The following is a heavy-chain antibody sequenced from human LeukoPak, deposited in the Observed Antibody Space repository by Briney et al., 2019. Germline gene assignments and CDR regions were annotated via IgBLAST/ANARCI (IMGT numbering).Heavy chain of an antibody. Sequence: GGSLRLSCAASGFTVSSNYMSWVRQAPGKGLEWVSVIYSGGSTYYADSVKGRFTISRDNSKNTLYLQMNSLRAEDTAVYYCARAYNRAYYYDSSGYRGIDYWGQGTLVTVSS. CDR3: ARAYNRAYYYDSSGYRGIDY. V-gene: IGHV3-53*05. CDR1: GFTVSSNY. CDR2: IYSGGST. J-gene: IGHJ4*02. D-gene: IGHD3-22*01.